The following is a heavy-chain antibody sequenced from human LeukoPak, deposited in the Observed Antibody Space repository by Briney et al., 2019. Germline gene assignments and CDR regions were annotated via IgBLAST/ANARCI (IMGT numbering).Heavy chain of an antibody. D-gene: IGHD5-18*01. CDR3: ARSSGYSYGYSFDY. CDR2: IYHSGST. Sequence: SETLSLTCTVSGYSISSGYYWGWIRQPPGEGLEWIGSIYHSGSTYYNPSLKSRVTISVDTSKNQFSLKLSSVTAADTAVYYCARSSGYSYGYSFDYWGQGTLVTVSS. V-gene: IGHV4-38-2*02. J-gene: IGHJ4*02. CDR1: GYSISSGYY.